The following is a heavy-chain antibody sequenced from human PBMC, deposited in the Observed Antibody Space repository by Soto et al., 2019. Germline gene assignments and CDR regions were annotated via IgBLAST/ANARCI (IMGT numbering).Heavy chain of an antibody. J-gene: IGHJ3*02. CDR3: SKGIYLKPFDT. CDR1: GFSLSTITMG. Sequence: QITLKESGPTLVKPTQTLTLTCTFSGFSLSTITMGVGWIRQPPGKALEWLALIYWDEDKSYSPSLRIRLTIPQDTSKNQLVLTMTNKDPADTATYYCSKGIYLKPFDTWGQGTMLTFSS. CDR2: IYWDEDK. V-gene: IGHV2-5*02. D-gene: IGHD1-26*01.